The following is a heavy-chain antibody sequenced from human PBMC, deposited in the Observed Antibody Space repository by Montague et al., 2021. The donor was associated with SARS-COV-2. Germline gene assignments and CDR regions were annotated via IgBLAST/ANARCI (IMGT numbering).Heavy chain of an antibody. J-gene: IGHJ2*01. D-gene: IGHD3-16*01. CDR2: FDHSGDT. Sequence: LVKPTQTLTLTCTFYGFSLTTSGVGVGWIRQPPGKGLEWIGNFDHSGDTKYNPSLKSRATISVDTSKNHFALRLSSVTAADTAVYYCAREFRIELWQTNWYFGLWGRGTLVTVSS. CDR3: AREFRIELWQTNWYFGL. CDR1: GFSLTTSGVG. V-gene: IGHV4-61*03.